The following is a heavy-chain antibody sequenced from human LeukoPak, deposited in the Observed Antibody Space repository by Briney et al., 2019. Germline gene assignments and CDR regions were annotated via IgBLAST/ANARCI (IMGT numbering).Heavy chain of an antibody. Sequence: GGSLRLSCAASGFTFSSYSMNWVRQAAGKGLEGVSYISGSSSTIYYADSVKGRFTISRDYAKNSLYLQMNSLRVEDTAVYYCAGGYPGGVWGRGTTVSVSS. D-gene: IGHD1-14*01. J-gene: IGHJ6*04. CDR2: ISGSSSTI. CDR1: GFTFSSYS. CDR3: AGGYPGGV. V-gene: IGHV3-48*01.